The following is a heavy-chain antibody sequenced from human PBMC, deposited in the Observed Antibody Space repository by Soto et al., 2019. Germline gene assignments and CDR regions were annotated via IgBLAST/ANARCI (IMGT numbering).Heavy chain of an antibody. CDR2: ISGSGGST. V-gene: IGHV3-23*01. Sequence: EVQLLESGGGLVQPGGSLRLSCAASGFTFSSYAMSWVRQAPGKGLEWVSAISGSGGSTYYADSVKGRFTISRDNSKNTLYLQMNSLRAEDTAVYYCAKKKDIVVVVAATIWFDPWGQGTLVTVSS. CDR3: AKKKDIVVVVAATIWFDP. CDR1: GFTFSSYA. D-gene: IGHD2-15*01. J-gene: IGHJ5*02.